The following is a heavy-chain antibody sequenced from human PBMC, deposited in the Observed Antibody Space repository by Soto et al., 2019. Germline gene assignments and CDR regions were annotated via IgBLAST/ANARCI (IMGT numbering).Heavy chain of an antibody. J-gene: IGHJ6*02. Sequence: DVHLVETVGGLVQPGGSLRLSCAVSGFSSSSYAMNWVRQAPGKGLEWVSFISSRGTTIYYADSVEGRFTISRDNAQNSLYLQMDSLRDEDTAVYYCVRQGFCSGASCNHYFYYYALDVWGQGTTVIVSS. D-gene: IGHD2-15*01. CDR3: VRQGFCSGASCNHYFYYYALDV. CDR2: ISSRGTTI. V-gene: IGHV3-48*02. CDR1: GFSSSSYA.